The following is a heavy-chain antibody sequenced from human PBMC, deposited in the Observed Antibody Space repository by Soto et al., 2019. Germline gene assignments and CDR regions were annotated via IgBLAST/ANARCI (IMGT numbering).Heavy chain of an antibody. CDR2: VSPDSCST. CDR3: ARATELRYVEWSVYRGGNYAMDV. J-gene: IGHJ6*02. CDR1: GYTFSGYD. Sequence: QVQLVQSGAEVKKPGASVRVSCKASGYTFSGYDINWVRQATGQGLEWMGWVSPDSCSTGYAGIFPGRVTMTWDRSTTTAYMDLSSLTSEDSAVYYCARATELRYVEWSVYRGGNYAMDVWGQGTTVTVSS. D-gene: IGHD3-3*01. V-gene: IGHV1-8*01.